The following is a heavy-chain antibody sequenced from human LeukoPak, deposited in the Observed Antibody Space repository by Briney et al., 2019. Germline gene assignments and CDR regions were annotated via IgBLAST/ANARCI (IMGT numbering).Heavy chain of an antibody. V-gene: IGHV3-30*02. CDR1: GFDFSAYG. J-gene: IGHJ4*02. CDR2: IEYDGSNK. Sequence: PGGSLRLSCAASGFDFSAYGMHWVRQAPGKGLEWVAFIEYDGSNKYYADSVKGRFTISRDNSKNTQYLQMNSLRTEDAAVYYCARGVGGRPLGYFDYWGQGTLVTVSS. CDR3: ARGVGGRPLGYFDY. D-gene: IGHD1-26*01.